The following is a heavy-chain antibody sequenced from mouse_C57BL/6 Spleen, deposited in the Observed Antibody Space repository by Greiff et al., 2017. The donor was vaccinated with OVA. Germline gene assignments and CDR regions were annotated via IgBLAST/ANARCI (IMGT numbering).Heavy chain of an antibody. J-gene: IGHJ2*01. CDR3: ARSLYDGYFDY. D-gene: IGHD2-3*01. CDR2: ISSGSSTL. Sequence: EVKLMESGGGLVKPGGSLKLSCAASGFTFSDYGMHWVRQAPEKGLEWVAYISSGSSTLYYADTVKGRFTISRDNAKNTLFLQMTSLRSEDTAMYYCARSLYDGYFDYWGQGTTLTVSS. CDR1: GFTFSDYG. V-gene: IGHV5-17*01.